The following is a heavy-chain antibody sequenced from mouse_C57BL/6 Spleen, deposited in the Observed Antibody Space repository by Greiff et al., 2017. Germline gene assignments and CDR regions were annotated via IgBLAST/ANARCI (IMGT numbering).Heavy chain of an antibody. J-gene: IGHJ2*01. CDR3: ARSTPFDY. CDR2: IYPGDGDT. V-gene: IGHV1-82*01. Sequence: VQLQQSGPELVKPGASVKISCKASGYAFSSSWMNWVQQRPGKGLEWIGRIYPGDGDTNYIGKLKGKATLTADKSSSTAYMQLSSLTSEDAAVYFCARSTPFDYWGQGTTLTVSS. D-gene: IGHD4-1*02. CDR1: GYAFSSSW.